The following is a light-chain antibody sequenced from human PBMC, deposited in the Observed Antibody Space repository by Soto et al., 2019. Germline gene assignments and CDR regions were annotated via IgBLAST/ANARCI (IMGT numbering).Light chain of an antibody. CDR2: LNSDGSH. V-gene: IGLV4-69*01. CDR3: QTWGTDIVI. Sequence: QPVLTQSPSASASLGASVRLTCTLDSGHTTSAIAWHQQQPEKGPRWLMKLNSDGSHKKGDGIPDRFSGSSSGAERYLTISRLKSEDEGDYYCQTWGTDIVIFGGGTKLTVL. J-gene: IGLJ2*01. CDR1: SGHTTSA.